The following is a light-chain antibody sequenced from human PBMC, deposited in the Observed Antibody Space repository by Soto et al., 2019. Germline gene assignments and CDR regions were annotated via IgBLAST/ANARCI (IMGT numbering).Light chain of an antibody. CDR1: SSTVGGFNV. CDR3: CSYVGATTYV. J-gene: IGLJ1*01. CDR2: EGI. V-gene: IGLV2-23*01. Sequence: QSLLTQPASVSGSPGQSITISCTGTSSTVGGFNVVSWYQQHPGKAPKVIIYEGIKRPSGVSNRFSGSNSGSTASLTISGLQAEDEADYYCCSYVGATTYVFGTGTKVTVL.